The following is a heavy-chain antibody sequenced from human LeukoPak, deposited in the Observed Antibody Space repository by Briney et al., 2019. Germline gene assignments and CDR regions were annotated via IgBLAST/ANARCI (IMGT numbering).Heavy chain of an antibody. CDR3: ARDRLGYCSSASCYYYGMDV. Sequence: PGGSLRLSCAASGFTFSSYDMHWVRQATGKGLEWVSAIGTAGGTYYSGYVKGRFTISRENAKNSLYLQMNSLRAGDTAVYYCARDRLGYCSSASCYYYGMDVWGQGTTVTVSS. J-gene: IGHJ6*02. CDR2: IGTAGGT. D-gene: IGHD2-2*01. V-gene: IGHV3-13*01. CDR1: GFTFSSYD.